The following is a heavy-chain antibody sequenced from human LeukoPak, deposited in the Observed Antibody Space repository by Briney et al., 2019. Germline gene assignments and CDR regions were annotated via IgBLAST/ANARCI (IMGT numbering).Heavy chain of an antibody. D-gene: IGHD3-10*01. CDR3: ARDRTPSYYGSGSYYEKYYYYYMDV. J-gene: IGHJ6*03. CDR1: GGSISSGSYY. V-gene: IGHV4-61*02. Sequence: SQTLSLTCTVSGGSISSGSYYWSWIRQPAGKGLEWIGRIYTSGSTNYNPSLKSRVTISVDTSKNQFSLKLSSVTAADTAVYYCARDRTPSYYGSGSYYEKYYYYYMDVWGKGTTVTISS. CDR2: IYTSGST.